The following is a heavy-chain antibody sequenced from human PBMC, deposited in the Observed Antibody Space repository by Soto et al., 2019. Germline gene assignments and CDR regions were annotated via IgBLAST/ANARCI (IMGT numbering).Heavy chain of an antibody. V-gene: IGHV3-11*06. CDR2: ISLSRGYT. J-gene: IGHJ4*02. D-gene: IGHD2-15*01. Sequence: GGSLRLSCAASGFIFSDFYMSWIRQAPVKGLEWVSYISLSRGYTKYAESVRGRFTISRDNTKNLLYLQMNSLKAEDTAVYYCARSVDLDHWGQGPLVTAPQ. CDR1: GFIFSDFY. CDR3: ARSVDLDH.